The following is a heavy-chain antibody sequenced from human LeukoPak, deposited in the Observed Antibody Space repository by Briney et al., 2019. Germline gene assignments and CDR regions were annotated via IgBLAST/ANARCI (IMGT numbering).Heavy chain of an antibody. Sequence: GGSLRLSCAASGFTFSSYAMSWVRQAPGKGLEWVSAISGSGGSTYYADSVKGRFTISRDNSKNTLYLQMNSLRAGDTAVYYCATGYSSVVPFDYWGQGTLVTVSS. D-gene: IGHD6-25*01. V-gene: IGHV3-23*01. CDR3: ATGYSSVVPFDY. J-gene: IGHJ4*02. CDR2: ISGSGGST. CDR1: GFTFSSYA.